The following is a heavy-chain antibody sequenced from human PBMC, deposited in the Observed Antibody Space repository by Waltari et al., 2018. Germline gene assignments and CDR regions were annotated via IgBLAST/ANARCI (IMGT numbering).Heavy chain of an antibody. CDR1: GSSFNNYY. CDR2: TDHRGAT. V-gene: IGHV4-34*01. J-gene: IGHJ4*02. Sequence: QVQLQPWGPGLLKPSETLSLPCGSSGSSFNNYYWIWLRQPQGKGLEWIGETDHRGATKYNPSLASRVTISLDTTKSQFSLSLRSVIAADAAMYYCARHRRGSNGIDYWGQGTLVTVSS. CDR3: ARHRRGSNGIDY. D-gene: IGHD7-27*01.